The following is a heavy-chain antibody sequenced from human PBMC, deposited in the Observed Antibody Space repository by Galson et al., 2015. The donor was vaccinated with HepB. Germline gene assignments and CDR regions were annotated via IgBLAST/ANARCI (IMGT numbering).Heavy chain of an antibody. V-gene: IGHV3-48*01. D-gene: IGHD3-16*01. CDR1: GFTFSSFS. J-gene: IGHJ4*02. Sequence: SLRLSCAPSGFTFSSFSMHWVCQAPGKGLEWLSYISSSGDAVYYADSVGGRCTISRDNAKNSLFLQMNSLRVEDTAVYYCARDLGVHAGNYWGQGTLVSVSS. CDR2: ISSSGDAV. CDR3: ARDLGVHAGNY.